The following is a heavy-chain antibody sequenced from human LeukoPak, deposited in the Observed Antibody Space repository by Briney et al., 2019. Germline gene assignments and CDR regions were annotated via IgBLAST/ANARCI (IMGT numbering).Heavy chain of an antibody. V-gene: IGHV4-59*08. CDR1: GGSISSFY. CDR2: IYNSEST. CDR3: ARHCSGGTCPLSFDAFDI. D-gene: IGHD2-15*01. Sequence: PSETLSLTCTVSGGSISSFYWSWIRQPPGKGLEWIGYIYNSESTNYNPSLKSGVTMSVDTSKNQFSLMLTSVTASDTAMYYCARHCSGGTCPLSFDAFDIWGQGTMVTVSS. J-gene: IGHJ3*02.